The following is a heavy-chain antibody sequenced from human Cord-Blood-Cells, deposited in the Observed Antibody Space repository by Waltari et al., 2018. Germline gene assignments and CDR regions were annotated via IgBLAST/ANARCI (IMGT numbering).Heavy chain of an antibody. CDR2: IKHSGST. Sequence: QVQLQQWGAGLLKPSETLSLTCAVYGGSFSGYYWSWIRQPPGKGLEWIGEIKHSGSTNYNPSLKSRVTISVDTSKNQFSLKLSSVTAADTAVYYCAREGAAAVSYGMDVWGQGTTVTVSS. V-gene: IGHV4-34*01. D-gene: IGHD6-13*01. CDR1: GGSFSGYY. CDR3: AREGAAAVSYGMDV. J-gene: IGHJ6*02.